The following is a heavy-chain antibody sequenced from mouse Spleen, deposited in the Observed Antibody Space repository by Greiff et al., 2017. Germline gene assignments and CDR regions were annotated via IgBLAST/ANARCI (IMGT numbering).Heavy chain of an antibody. CDR1: GFTFSDYY. Sequence: EVNVVESGGGLVQPGGSLKLSCATSGFTFSDYYMYWVRQTPEKRLEWVAYISNGGGSTYYPDTVKGRFTISRDNAKNTLYLQMSRLKSEDTAMYYCARGALYYYGSYWYFDVWGAGTTVTVSS. D-gene: IGHD1-1*01. CDR2: ISNGGGST. V-gene: IGHV5-12*02. CDR3: ARGALYYYGSYWYFDV. J-gene: IGHJ1*01.